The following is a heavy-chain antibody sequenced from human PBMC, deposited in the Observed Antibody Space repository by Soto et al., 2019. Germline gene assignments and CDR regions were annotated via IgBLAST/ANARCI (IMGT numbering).Heavy chain of an antibody. D-gene: IGHD1-20*01. Sequence: QVQLVESGGGVVQPGRSLRLSCAASGFTFSSYAMHWVRQAPGKGLEWVAVISYDGSNKYYADSVKGRFTISRDNSKNTLYLQMNSLRAEDTAVYYCARSITTGRGGFDPWGQGTLVTVSS. CDR3: ARSITTGRGGFDP. CDR2: ISYDGSNK. V-gene: IGHV3-30-3*01. CDR1: GFTFSSYA. J-gene: IGHJ5*02.